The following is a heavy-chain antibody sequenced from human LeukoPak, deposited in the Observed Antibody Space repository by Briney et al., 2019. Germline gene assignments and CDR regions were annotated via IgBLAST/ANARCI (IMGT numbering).Heavy chain of an antibody. CDR3: ARVKSMVRGVILAFDI. V-gene: IGHV3-30*19. D-gene: IGHD3-10*01. CDR1: GFTFSSYG. J-gene: IGHJ3*02. Sequence: PPGGSLRLSCAASGFTFSSYGMHWVRQAPGKGLEWVAVISYDGSNKYYADSVKGRFTISRDNSKNTLYLQMNSLRAEDTAVYYCARVKSMVRGVILAFDIWGQGTMVTVSS. CDR2: ISYDGSNK.